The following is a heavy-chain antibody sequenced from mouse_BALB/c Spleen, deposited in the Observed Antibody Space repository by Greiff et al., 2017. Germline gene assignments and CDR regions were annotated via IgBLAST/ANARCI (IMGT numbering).Heavy chain of an antibody. CDR3: TRLDGNPFAY. D-gene: IGHD2-1*01. Sequence: QVQLKQSGAELVRPGASVTLSCKASGYTFTDYEMHWVKQTPVHGLEWIGAIDPETGGTAYNQKFKGKATLTADKSSSTAYMELRSLTSEDSAVYYCTRLDGNPFAYWGQGTLVTVSA. CDR1: GYTFTDYE. CDR2: IDPETGGT. V-gene: IGHV1-15*01. J-gene: IGHJ3*01.